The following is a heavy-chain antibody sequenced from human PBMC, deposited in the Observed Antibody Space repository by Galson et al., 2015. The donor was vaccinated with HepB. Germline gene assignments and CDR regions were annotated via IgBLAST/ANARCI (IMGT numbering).Heavy chain of an antibody. CDR2: ISYDGSTK. Sequence: SLRLSCAASGFTFSNYIMHWVRQAPGKGLEWVAVISYDGSTKYYADSVKGRFTISRNNSNNPLYLQMNSLRAEGTAVYYCASSFYNKFWGSYLVLRGHCGMDVWGRGTAVTVSS. CDR3: ASSFYNKFWGSYLVLRGHCGMDV. V-gene: IGHV3-30*04. D-gene: IGHD3-16*02. J-gene: IGHJ6*02. CDR1: GFTFSNYI.